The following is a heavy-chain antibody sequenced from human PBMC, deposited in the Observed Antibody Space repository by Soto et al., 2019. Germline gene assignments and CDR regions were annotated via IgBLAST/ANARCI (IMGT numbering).Heavy chain of an antibody. CDR1: GGSFSVYY. V-gene: IGHV4-34*01. CDR2: INHSGST. D-gene: IGHD3-10*01. Sequence: SETLSLTCAVYGGSFSVYYWSWIRQPPGKGLEWIGEINHSGSTNYNPSLKSRVTISVDTSKNQFSLKLSSVSAADTAVYYCATGRGVRGVIITTYYYYGLDVWGQGTTVTVSS. CDR3: ATGRGVRGVIITTYYYYGLDV. J-gene: IGHJ6*02.